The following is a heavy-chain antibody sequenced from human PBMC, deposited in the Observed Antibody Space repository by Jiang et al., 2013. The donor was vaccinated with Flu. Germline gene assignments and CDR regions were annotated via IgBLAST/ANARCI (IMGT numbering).Heavy chain of an antibody. Sequence: GSGLVKPSETLSLTCAVYGGSFSGYYWSWIRQPPGKGLEWIGEINHSGSTNYNPSLKSRVTISVDTFKNQFSLKLSSVTAADTAVYYCARGDEDCSGGSCYSDSLDYWGQGTLVTVS. J-gene: IGHJ4*02. CDR3: ARGDEDCSGGSCYSDSLDY. V-gene: IGHV4-34*01. CDR1: GGSFSGYY. CDR2: INHSGST. D-gene: IGHD2-15*01.